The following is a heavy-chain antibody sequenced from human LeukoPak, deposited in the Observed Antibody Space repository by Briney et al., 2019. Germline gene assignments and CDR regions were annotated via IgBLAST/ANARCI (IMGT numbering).Heavy chain of an antibody. CDR3: ARDDSSSWFDY. D-gene: IGHD6-13*01. Sequence: SETLSLTCTVSGYSISSGYYWGWIRQPPGKGLEWIGSIYHSGSTYYNPSLKSRVTISVDTSKNQFSLKLSSVTAADTAVYYCARDDSSSWFDYWGQGTLVTVSS. CDR1: GYSISSGYY. J-gene: IGHJ4*02. CDR2: IYHSGST. V-gene: IGHV4-38-2*02.